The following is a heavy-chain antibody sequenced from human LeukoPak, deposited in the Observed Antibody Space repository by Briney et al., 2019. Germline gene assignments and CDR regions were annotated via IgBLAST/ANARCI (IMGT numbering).Heavy chain of an antibody. CDR2: ISSSGSTI. V-gene: IGHV3-48*03. D-gene: IGHD1-26*01. Sequence: GGSLRLSCAASGFTFSSYEMNWVRQAPGKGLEWVSYISSSGSTIYYADSVKGRFTISRDNAKNPLYLQMNGLRAEDTAVYYCASEFIVGATFDYWGQGTLVTVSS. CDR3: ASEFIVGATFDY. J-gene: IGHJ4*02. CDR1: GFTFSSYE.